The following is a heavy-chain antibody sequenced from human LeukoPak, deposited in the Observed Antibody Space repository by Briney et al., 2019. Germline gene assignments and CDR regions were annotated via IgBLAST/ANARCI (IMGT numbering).Heavy chain of an antibody. Sequence: GGSLRLSCAASGFTFSSYAMSWVRHAPRKGLEWVSAISGSGGSTYYADSVKGRFTISRANSKTTLYLKINSLRPEDTALYYCPKGSSSYGYFDYWGQGTLVTVSS. D-gene: IGHD6-13*01. V-gene: IGHV3-23*01. J-gene: IGHJ4*02. CDR1: GFTFSSYA. CDR2: ISGSGGST. CDR3: PKGSSSYGYFDY.